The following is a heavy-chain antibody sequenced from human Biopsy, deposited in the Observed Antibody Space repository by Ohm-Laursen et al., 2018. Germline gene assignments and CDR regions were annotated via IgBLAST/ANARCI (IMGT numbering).Heavy chain of an antibody. V-gene: IGHV1-69*06. CDR2: NIPILGTG. J-gene: IGHJ1*01. D-gene: IGHD3-9*01. CDR3: ATKLTGYFHH. CDR1: GGTFSNYG. Sequence: GASVTVSCKAPGGTFSNYGVNWVRQAPGQGLEWLGGNIPILGTGNYAQKFPDRVSVAAGTSTSTATMELRSLRSDDTAVYYCATKLTGYFHHWGQGTLVIVSS.